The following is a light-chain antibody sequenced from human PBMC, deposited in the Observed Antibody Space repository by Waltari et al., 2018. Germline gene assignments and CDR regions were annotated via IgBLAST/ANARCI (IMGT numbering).Light chain of an antibody. CDR1: RFISYF. V-gene: IGKV1-39*01. CDR3: QQTYDTPRT. Sequence: DIQMTQSPSSLSASVGGRVTITCRASRFISYFLNWYQQKPGKAPKLLIFPASTLQSGVPSRFLANMSGPDFTLTINSLQPADFATYFCQQTYDTPRTFGQGTKLELK. J-gene: IGKJ2*01. CDR2: PAS.